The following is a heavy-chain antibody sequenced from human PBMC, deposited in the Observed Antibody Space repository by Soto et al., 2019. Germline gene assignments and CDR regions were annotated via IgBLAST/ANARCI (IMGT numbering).Heavy chain of an antibody. CDR3: AITYCRDNSCPRDFDF. CDR2: FIPILDMA. D-gene: IGHD2-21*01. Sequence: QVQVVQSGAEVKKPESSVKVSCKPSGGTFNTYTVNWVRLAPGHGLEWMGRFIPILDMANYAQKFQDRVTITAARSTFTAYMELNSLTSDDTAVYYCAITYCRDNSCPRDFDFWCPGTRVTVSS. CDR1: GGTFNTYT. V-gene: IGHV1-69*02. J-gene: IGHJ4*02.